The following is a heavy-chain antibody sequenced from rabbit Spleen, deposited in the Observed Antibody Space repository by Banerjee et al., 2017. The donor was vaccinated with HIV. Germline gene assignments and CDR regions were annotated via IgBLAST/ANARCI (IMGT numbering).Heavy chain of an antibody. Sequence: QSLEESGGDLVKPGASLTLTCTASGFSFSSSYWICWVRQAPGKGLEWIGCFYTGSGSTYCATWAKGRFTISKTSSTTVTLQMTSLTVADTATYFCARDTGSSFSTYGMDLWGPGTLVTVS. CDR3: ARDTGSSFSTYGMDL. V-gene: IGHV1S40*01. D-gene: IGHD8-1*01. CDR2: FYTGSGST. CDR1: GFSFSSSYW. J-gene: IGHJ6*01.